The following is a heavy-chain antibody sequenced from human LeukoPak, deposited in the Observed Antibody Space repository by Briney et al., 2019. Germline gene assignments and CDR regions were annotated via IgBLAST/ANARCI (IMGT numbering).Heavy chain of an antibody. CDR2: IKQDGSEK. Sequence: GGSLRLSCVAPGFTFSSYWMSWVRQAPGKGLEWVANIKQDGSEKYYVDSVKGRFTISRDNAKNSLYLQMNSLRAEDTAVYYCARAIEVATRLHPFDYWGQGTLVTVSS. D-gene: IGHD4-23*01. V-gene: IGHV3-7*01. CDR1: GFTFSSYW. CDR3: ARAIEVATRLHPFDY. J-gene: IGHJ4*02.